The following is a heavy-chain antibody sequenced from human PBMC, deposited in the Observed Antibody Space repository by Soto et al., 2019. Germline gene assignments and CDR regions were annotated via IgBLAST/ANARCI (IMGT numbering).Heavy chain of an antibody. CDR3: ARGWDANS. CDR1: GASDNSGNQY. J-gene: IGHJ4*02. CDR2: IYNSVIT. D-gene: IGHD6-19*01. V-gene: IGHV4-61*01. Sequence: QVLMHESGPGLVKPSETLSLTCTVSGASDNSGNQYWSWIRQPPGKRLEWIGFIYNSVITNYSPSLKSRVSISADTSSNQFSLKMSSVTAADTAVYYCARGWDANSWGQGALVTVSS.